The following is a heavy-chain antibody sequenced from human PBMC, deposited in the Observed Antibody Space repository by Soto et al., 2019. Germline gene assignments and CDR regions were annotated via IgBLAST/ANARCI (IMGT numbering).Heavy chain of an antibody. J-gene: IGHJ4*02. D-gene: IGHD1-26*01. V-gene: IGHV1-58*01. CDR3: AAVRVVGATFDY. Sequence: SVKVSCKASGFTFTSSAVQCVRRARGQRLEWIGWIVVGSGNTNYAQKFQERVTITRDMYTSTAYMELSSLTSEDTAVYYCAAVRVVGATFDYWGQGTLVTVSS. CDR2: IVVGSGNT. CDR1: GFTFTSSA.